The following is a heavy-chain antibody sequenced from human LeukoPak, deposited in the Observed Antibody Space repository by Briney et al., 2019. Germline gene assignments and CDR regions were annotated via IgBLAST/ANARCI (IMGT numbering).Heavy chain of an antibody. CDR3: ARGRHDITMIVVVMTSVSYYLDV. Sequence: SETLPLTCAVYGGSFSGYHWTWIRQSPGKGLEWIGDINPSGSTYYNPSLKSRLTISVDTSKNQFSLKLRSVTAADTAVYYCARGRHDITMIVVVMTSVSYYLDVWGNGTTVTVSS. V-gene: IGHV4-34*01. CDR1: GGSFSGYH. CDR2: INPSGST. J-gene: IGHJ6*03. D-gene: IGHD3-22*01.